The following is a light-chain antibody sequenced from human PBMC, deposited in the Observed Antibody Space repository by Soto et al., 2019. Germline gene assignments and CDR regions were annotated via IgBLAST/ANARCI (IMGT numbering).Light chain of an antibody. CDR3: QQTYSVPLS. J-gene: IGKJ4*01. Sequence: DIQMTQSPSSLSASVGDRLTISCRASQRIGTSLNWFQQKPGEAPKFLIYGASSLQSGVPSRFSGSGFGTDFTLTISSVQPEDFATYYCQQTYSVPLSFGGGTKVDIK. CDR1: QRIGTS. V-gene: IGKV1-39*01. CDR2: GAS.